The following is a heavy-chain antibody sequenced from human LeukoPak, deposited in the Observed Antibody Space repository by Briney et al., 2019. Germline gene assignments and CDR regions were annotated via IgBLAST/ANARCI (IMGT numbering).Heavy chain of an antibody. CDR3: ARGSGSYES. CDR1: GFIFSSYS. J-gene: IGHJ4*02. D-gene: IGHD1-26*01. Sequence: TTGGSLRLSCAASGFIFSSYSMNWVRQAPGKGLEWVSSISSSSSHIYYADSVKGRFTISRDNAKNSLYLQMNSLRAEDTAVYYCARGSGSYESWGQGTLVTVSS. V-gene: IGHV3-21*01. CDR2: ISSSSSHI.